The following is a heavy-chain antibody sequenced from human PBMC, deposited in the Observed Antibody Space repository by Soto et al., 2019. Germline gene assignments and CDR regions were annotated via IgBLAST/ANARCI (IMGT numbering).Heavy chain of an antibody. CDR1: GFTFSNYG. CDR2: IGGSGGIT. D-gene: IGHD3-3*02. Sequence: GGSLRLSCAASGFTFSNYGMSWVRQAPGKGLEWVSVIGGSGGITYYADSVKGRFTISRDNSKNMLYLQMNSLRAEDTAVYYCAKYPLAFLEWLLNYLDYWGQGTLVTVSS. J-gene: IGHJ4*02. CDR3: AKYPLAFLEWLLNYLDY. V-gene: IGHV3-23*01.